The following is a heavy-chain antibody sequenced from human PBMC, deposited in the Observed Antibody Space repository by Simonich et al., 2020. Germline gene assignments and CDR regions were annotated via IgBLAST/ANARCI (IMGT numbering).Heavy chain of an antibody. Sequence: VQLVESGGGVVQPGRSLRLSCAASGFTFGSYAMPWVRQAPGKGLEWVTYVSNMSSTIYYANSGKVRFTISRDNAKNSLYLQMNSLRAEDTAVYYCARDSSYYAFDIWGQGTMVTVSS. CDR2: VSNMSSTI. D-gene: IGHD5-12*01. J-gene: IGHJ3*02. CDR3: ARDSSYYAFDI. V-gene: IGHV3-48*01. CDR1: GFTFGSYA.